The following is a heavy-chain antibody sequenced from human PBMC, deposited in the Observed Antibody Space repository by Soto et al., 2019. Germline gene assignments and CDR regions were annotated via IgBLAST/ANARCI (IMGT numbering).Heavy chain of an antibody. CDR2: ISWDGGST. D-gene: IGHD3-16*01. V-gene: IGHV3-43*01. J-gene: IGHJ6*02. CDR3: AKDMGEASDHYYYGMDV. CDR1: GFTFDDYT. Sequence: PGGSLRLSCAASGFTFDDYTMHWVRQAPGKGLEWVSLISWDGGSTYYADSVKGRFTISRDNSKDSLYLQMNSLRTEDTALYYCAKDMGEASDHYYYGMDVWGQGT.